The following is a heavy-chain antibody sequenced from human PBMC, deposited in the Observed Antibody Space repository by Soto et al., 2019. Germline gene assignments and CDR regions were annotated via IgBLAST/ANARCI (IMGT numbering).Heavy chain of an antibody. V-gene: IGHV3-30*18. CDR2: ISYDGSNK. D-gene: IGHD3-22*01. Sequence: GGSLRLSCAASGFTFSSYGMHWVRQAPGKGLEWVAVISYDGSNKYYADSVKGRFTISRDNSKNTLYLQMNSLRAEDTAVYYCAKDRVIVERHYYYMDVWGKGTTVTVSS. CDR3: AKDRVIVERHYYYMDV. J-gene: IGHJ6*03. CDR1: GFTFSSYG.